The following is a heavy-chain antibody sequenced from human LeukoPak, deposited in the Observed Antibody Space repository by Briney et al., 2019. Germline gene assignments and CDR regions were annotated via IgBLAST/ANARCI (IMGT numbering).Heavy chain of an antibody. CDR1: GGSISSYY. J-gene: IGHJ3*02. D-gene: IGHD3/OR15-3a*01. V-gene: IGHV4-4*07. CDR2: IYTSGST. Sequence: KPSETLSLTCAVSGGSISSYYWSWIRQPAGKGLEWIGRIYTSGSTNYNPSLKSRVAMSVDTSKNQFFLKLNSVTAADTAVYYCARVGLMAFDIWGQGTMVTVSS. CDR3: ARVGLMAFDI.